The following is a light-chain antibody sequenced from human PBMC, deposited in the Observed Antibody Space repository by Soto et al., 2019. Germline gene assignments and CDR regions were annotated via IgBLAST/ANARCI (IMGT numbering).Light chain of an antibody. CDR2: EVN. V-gene: IGLV2-8*01. J-gene: IGLJ1*01. CDR3: SSYSRSINYV. CDR1: NIDIGGYTY. Sequence: QSVLAQPPSASGSPVQSVTISRTGSNIDIGGYTYVSWYQQLPGKAPTLIIDEVNKRPSGIPDRFTGSKSGNTAFLTVSGLQTEDEAAYFCSSYSRSINYVPGTGTKVTV.